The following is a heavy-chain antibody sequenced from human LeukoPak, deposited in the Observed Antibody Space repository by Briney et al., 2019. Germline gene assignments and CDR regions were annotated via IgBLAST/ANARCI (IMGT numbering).Heavy chain of an antibody. CDR1: GGSISSYY. D-gene: IGHD6-19*01. J-gene: IGHJ4*02. Sequence: SETLSLTCNISGGSISSYYWSWIRQPAGKGLEWIGRIYTSGSTNYSPSHKSRVTMSVDTSKNQFSLKLSSVTAADTAVYYCAREYSSSTSRCLDSWGQGTLVTVSS. CDR2: IYTSGST. V-gene: IGHV4-4*07. CDR3: AREYSSSTSRCLDS.